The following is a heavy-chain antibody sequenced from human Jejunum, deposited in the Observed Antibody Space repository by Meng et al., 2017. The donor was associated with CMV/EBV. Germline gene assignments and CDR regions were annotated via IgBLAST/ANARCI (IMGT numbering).Heavy chain of an antibody. CDR2: FYYSGIT. CDR1: GGSISTSY. V-gene: IGHV4-59*01. D-gene: IGHD1-26*01. Sequence: HLQESGPGLVKPSETLFLTCPVSGGSISTSYWHWIRQPPGKGLEWIGYFYYSGITKYDPSLKSRVTISLDRSKNQLSLKMTSVTAGDTALYYCARERTQSYYPSRYFDYWGQGTLVTVSS. J-gene: IGHJ4*02. CDR3: ARERTQSYYPSRYFDY.